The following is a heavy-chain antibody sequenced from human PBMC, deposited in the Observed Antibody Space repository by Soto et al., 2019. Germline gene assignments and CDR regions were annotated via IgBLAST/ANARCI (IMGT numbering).Heavy chain of an antibody. V-gene: IGHV3-72*01. Sequence: EVQLVESGGGLVQPGGSLRLSCAGSGFIFSDYDIDWVRQAPGKGLEWVGRSRDKGNSYSTDYAASVKGRFTVSRDASKNSLYLQMNSLKTEDTALYYCTRSITGTTSFDYWGQGTLVTVSS. CDR1: GFIFSDYD. CDR3: TRSITGTTSFDY. J-gene: IGHJ4*02. CDR2: SRDKGNSYST. D-gene: IGHD1-7*01.